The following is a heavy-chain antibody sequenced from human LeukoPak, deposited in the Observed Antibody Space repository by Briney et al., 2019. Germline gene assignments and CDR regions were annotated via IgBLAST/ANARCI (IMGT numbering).Heavy chain of an antibody. CDR3: AALGYCSGGSCSLNYPFDY. CDR2: INHSGRT. D-gene: IGHD2-15*01. Sequence: SETLSLTCAVYGGSFSGYYWSWIRQPPGKGLEWIGEINHSGRTKYNPSLKSRVTISVDTSKNQFSLKLSSVTAADTAVYYCAALGYCSGGSCSLNYPFDYWGQGTLVTVSS. CDR1: GGSFSGYY. V-gene: IGHV4-34*01. J-gene: IGHJ4*02.